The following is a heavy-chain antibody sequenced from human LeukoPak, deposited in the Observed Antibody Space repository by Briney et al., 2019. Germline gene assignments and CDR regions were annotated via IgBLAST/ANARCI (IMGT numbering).Heavy chain of an antibody. CDR2: ISSSSSYI. J-gene: IGHJ3*02. V-gene: IGHV3-21*01. CDR1: RFTFSSYS. Sequence: GGSLRLSCAASRFTFSSYSMSWVRQAPGKGLEWVSSISSSSSYIHCADSVKGRFTISRDNAKNSLYLQMNSLRAEDTAVYYCATLTTVVLDAFDIWGQGTMVTVSS. CDR3: ATLTTVVLDAFDI. D-gene: IGHD4-23*01.